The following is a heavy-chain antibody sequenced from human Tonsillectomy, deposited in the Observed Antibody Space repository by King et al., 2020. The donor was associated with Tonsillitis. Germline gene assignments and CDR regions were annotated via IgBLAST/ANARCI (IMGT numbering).Heavy chain of an antibody. V-gene: IGHV4-34*01. CDR2: INHGGST. D-gene: IGHD1-14*01. CDR1: SGSFSDYY. J-gene: IGHJ3*01. Sequence: VQPQQWGAGLLKPSETLSLTCAVYSGSFSDYYWSWIRQPTGKGLEWIGEINHGGSTNYNSSLKSRVLISVDTSREHFSLNLNSVTAADTAVYYCAREGRAEGRTSGAFDVWGQGTMVTVS. CDR3: AREGRAEGRTSGAFDV.